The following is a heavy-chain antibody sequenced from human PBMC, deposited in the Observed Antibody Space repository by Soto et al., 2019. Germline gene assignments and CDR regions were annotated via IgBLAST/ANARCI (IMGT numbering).Heavy chain of an antibody. CDR3: ARSTEQLKYYFDY. CDR1: GYTFTGYY. V-gene: IGHV1-2*02. Sequence: GSSVKVSCKASGYTFTGYYMHWGGQAPGQGLEWMGWINPNSGGTNYAQKFQGRVTMTRDTSISTPYMELSRLRSDDTAVYYCARSTEQLKYYFDYWGQGPMVTASS. D-gene: IGHD6-6*01. J-gene: IGHJ4*02. CDR2: INPNSGGT.